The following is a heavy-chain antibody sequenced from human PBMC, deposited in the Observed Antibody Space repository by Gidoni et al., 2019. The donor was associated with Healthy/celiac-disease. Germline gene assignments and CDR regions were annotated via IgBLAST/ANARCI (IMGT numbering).Heavy chain of an antibody. CDR3: AKDRSGSGSYYMVFDY. V-gene: IGHV3-9*01. CDR2: ISWNSGSI. CDR1: GFTFDAYA. D-gene: IGHD3-10*01. Sequence: EVQLVESGGGLVQPGRSLRLSCAASGFTFDAYAMHWVRQAPGKGLEWVSGISWNSGSIGYADSVKGRFTISRDNAKNSLYLQMNSLRAEDTALYYCAKDRSGSGSYYMVFDYWGQGTLVTVSS. J-gene: IGHJ4*02.